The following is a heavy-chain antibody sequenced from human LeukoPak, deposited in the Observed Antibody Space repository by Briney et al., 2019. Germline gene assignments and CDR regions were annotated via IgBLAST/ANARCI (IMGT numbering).Heavy chain of an antibody. D-gene: IGHD4-23*01. CDR2: IYYSGST. V-gene: IGHV4-59*12. CDR3: AREFGNSYYYYYMDV. J-gene: IGHJ6*03. CDR1: GGSFSSYY. Sequence: PSETLSLTCTVSGGSFSSYYWSWIRQPPGKGLEWIAYIYYSGSTNYNPSLKRRVTISVDTSKNQFSLKLSSVTAADTAVYYCAREFGNSYYYYYMDVWGKGTTVTVSS.